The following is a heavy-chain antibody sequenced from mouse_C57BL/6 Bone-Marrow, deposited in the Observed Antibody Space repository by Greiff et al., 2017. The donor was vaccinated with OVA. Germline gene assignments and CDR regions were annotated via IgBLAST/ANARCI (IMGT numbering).Heavy chain of an antibody. D-gene: IGHD2-4*01. CDR3: ARRYDYDLAWFAY. CDR1: GFTFSDYG. V-gene: IGHV5-17*01. J-gene: IGHJ3*01. CDR2: ISSGSSTI. Sequence: EVKLEESGGGLVKPGGSLKLSCAASGFTFSDYGMHWVRQAPEKGLEWVAYISSGSSTIYYADTVKGRFTISRDNAKNTLFLQMTSLRSEDTAMYYCARRYDYDLAWFAYWGQGTLVTVSA.